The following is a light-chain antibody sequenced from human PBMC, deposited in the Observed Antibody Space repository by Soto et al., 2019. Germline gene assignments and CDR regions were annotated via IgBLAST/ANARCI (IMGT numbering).Light chain of an antibody. CDR1: NSDVAGYNY. Sequence: QSALTQPRSVSGSPGQSVTISCTGTNSDVAGYNYVSWYQQHPDKAPKLIIYDVSKRPSGVPDRFSGSKSGNTASLTISGLQADDEADYFCCSYAGSYTWVFGGGTKLTVL. CDR3: CSYAGSYTWV. CDR2: DVS. J-gene: IGLJ3*02. V-gene: IGLV2-11*01.